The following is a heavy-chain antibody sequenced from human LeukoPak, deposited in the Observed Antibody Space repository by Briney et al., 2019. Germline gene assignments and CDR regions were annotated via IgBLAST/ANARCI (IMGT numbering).Heavy chain of an antibody. V-gene: IGHV4-39*07. CDR2: IYYSGNT. CDR1: GDSISTSNSY. J-gene: IGHJ4*02. Sequence: SETLSLTCTASGDSISTSNSYWGWIRQPPGKGLEWIGSIYYSGNTYYNASLKSRVTISVDTSRNQFSLKLSSVTAADTAVYYCAGTYYDILTGYYKGEFDYWGQGTLVTVSS. D-gene: IGHD3-9*01. CDR3: AGTYYDILTGYYKGEFDY.